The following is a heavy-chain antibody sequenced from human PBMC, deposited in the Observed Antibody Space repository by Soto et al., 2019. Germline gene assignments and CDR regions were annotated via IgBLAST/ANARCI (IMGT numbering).Heavy chain of an antibody. CDR2: IYSGGST. V-gene: IGHV3-53*04. CDR1: GFTVSSNY. Sequence: GGSLRLSCAASGFTVSSNYMSWVRQAPGKGLEWVSVIYSGGSTYYADSVKGRFTISRHNSKNTLYLQMNSLRAEDTAVYYCARVSYNWNDVFWFDPWGQGTLVTVSS. D-gene: IGHD1-1*01. CDR3: ARVSYNWNDVFWFDP. J-gene: IGHJ5*02.